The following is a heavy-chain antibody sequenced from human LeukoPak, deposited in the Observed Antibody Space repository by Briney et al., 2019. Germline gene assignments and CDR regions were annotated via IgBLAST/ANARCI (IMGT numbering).Heavy chain of an antibody. V-gene: IGHV3-23*01. Sequence: PGGSLRLSCTASGFSFSTYAMNWVRQAPGKGLEWVSVIFGNGGGRDYADSVKGRFTISRDNSKSTLYLQMNSLRDEDTAVYYCAKDRTPDGRYEVDYWGRGTLVTVSS. CDR3: AKDRTPDGRYEVDY. D-gene: IGHD3-16*02. CDR2: IFGNGGGR. CDR1: GFSFSTYA. J-gene: IGHJ4*02.